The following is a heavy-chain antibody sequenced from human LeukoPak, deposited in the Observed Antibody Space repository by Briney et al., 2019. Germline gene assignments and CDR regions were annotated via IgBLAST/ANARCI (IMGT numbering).Heavy chain of an antibody. CDR1: GGSISSYY. J-gene: IGHJ4*02. Sequence: SETLSLTCTVSGGSISSYYWSWIRQPPGKGLGWIGYIYYSGSTNYNPSLKSRVTISVDTSKNQFSLKLSSVTAADTAVYYCARAHKDCSSTSCPFDYWGQGTLVTVSS. V-gene: IGHV4-59*01. CDR3: ARAHKDCSSTSCPFDY. D-gene: IGHD2-2*01. CDR2: IYYSGST.